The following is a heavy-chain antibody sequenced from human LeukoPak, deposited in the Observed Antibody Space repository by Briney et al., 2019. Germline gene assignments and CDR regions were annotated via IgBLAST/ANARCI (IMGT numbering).Heavy chain of an antibody. V-gene: IGHV3-21*01. CDR1: GFSFSSNN. J-gene: IGHJ4*02. Sequence: GGSLRLSCAASGFSFSSNNMNWVRQAPGKGLEWVSSISTSSSYIYYADSVKGRFTISRDNAKNSLYLRMNSLRAEDTAVYYCARDLGTTVTTYLDYWGQGTLVTVSS. D-gene: IGHD4-17*01. CDR3: ARDLGTTVTTYLDY. CDR2: ISTSSSYI.